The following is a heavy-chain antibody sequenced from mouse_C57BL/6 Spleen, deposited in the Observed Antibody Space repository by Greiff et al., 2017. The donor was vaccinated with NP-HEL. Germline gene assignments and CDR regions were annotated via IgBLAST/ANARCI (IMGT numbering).Heavy chain of an antibody. CDR3: ARDGSSPYYFDY. D-gene: IGHD1-1*01. CDR2: IDPSDSYT. V-gene: IGHV1-50*01. Sequence: QVQLQQPGAELVKPGASVKLSCKASGYTFTSYWMRWVKQRPGQGLEWIGEIDPSDSYTNYNQKFKGKATLTVDTSSSTAYMQLSSLTSEDTAVYYCARDGSSPYYFDYWGQGTTLTVSS. J-gene: IGHJ2*01. CDR1: GYTFTSYW.